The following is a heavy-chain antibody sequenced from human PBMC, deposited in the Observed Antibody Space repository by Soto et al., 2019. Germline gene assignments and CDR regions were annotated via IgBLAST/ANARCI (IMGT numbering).Heavy chain of an antibody. CDR2: ITHRGSP. CDR1: GGSFSGYH. CDR3: ARIPGSDYTDPHDY. J-gene: IGHJ4*02. Sequence: QVQLQQWGAGLLKPSETLSLTCAVYGGSFSGYHWTWIRQPPGRGLDWIGEITHRGSPNYNPSLKSRVTISIDTSKNQFSLNLISVTAADTAVYYCARIPGSDYTDPHDYWGQGTLVTVSS. D-gene: IGHD2-2*02. V-gene: IGHV4-34*01.